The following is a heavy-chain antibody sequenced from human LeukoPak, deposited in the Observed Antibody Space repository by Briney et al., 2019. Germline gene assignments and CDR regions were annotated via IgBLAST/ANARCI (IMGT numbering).Heavy chain of an antibody. CDR1: GFTFSSYS. D-gene: IGHD6-19*01. Sequence: GGSLRLSCAASGFTFSSYSMNWVRQAPGKGLEWVSSISSSSSYIYYADSVKGRFTISRDNAKNSLYLQMNSLRDEDTAVYYCARVKVGDSSGDDAFDIWGQGTMVTVSS. CDR3: ARVKVGDSSGDDAFDI. V-gene: IGHV3-21*01. CDR2: ISSSSSYI. J-gene: IGHJ3*02.